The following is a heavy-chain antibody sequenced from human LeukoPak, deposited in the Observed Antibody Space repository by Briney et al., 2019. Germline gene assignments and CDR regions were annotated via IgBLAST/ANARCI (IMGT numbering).Heavy chain of an antibody. D-gene: IGHD6-19*01. V-gene: IGHV3-23*01. CDR1: GFTFSSYA. Sequence: PGGSLRLSCAASGFTFSSYAMYWVRQAPGKGLEWVSGIFGSGGSTHYADSVKGRFTISRDNSKNTVYQQMNSLRAEDTAVYCCAKTTTGYSSGRFPGWPVDYWGQGTLVTVSS. J-gene: IGHJ4*02. CDR3: AKTTTGYSSGRFPGWPVDY. CDR2: IFGSGGST.